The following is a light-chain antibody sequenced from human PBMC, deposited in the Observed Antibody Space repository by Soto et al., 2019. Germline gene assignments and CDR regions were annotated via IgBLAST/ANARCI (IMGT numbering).Light chain of an antibody. V-gene: IGKV1-5*01. CDR2: DVS. CDR1: SSSKW. CDR3: QQHSHWPPWT. Sequence: DIHMTQSPSTLAASVGDTVTMTCRSSSKWLAWYQKKPGKAPKLLIYDVSNLERGVPPRFSGSTSGAESTLTITGLQPDDLGTYYCQQHSHWPPWTFGQGTKVDI. J-gene: IGKJ1*01.